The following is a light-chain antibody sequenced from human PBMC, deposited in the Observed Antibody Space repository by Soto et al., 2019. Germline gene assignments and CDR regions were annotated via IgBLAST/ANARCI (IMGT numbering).Light chain of an antibody. CDR2: GAS. CDR1: QSVSSSY. J-gene: IGKJ4*01. CDR3: QQYCSTPLT. V-gene: IGKV3-20*01. Sequence: DIVLTQSPGTLSLSPGERATLSCRASQSVSSSYLAWYQQKPGQAPRLLIYGASIRATGIPDRFSGSGSGTEFTLTISRLEPEDFAVYYCQQYCSTPLTFGGGTKVEIK.